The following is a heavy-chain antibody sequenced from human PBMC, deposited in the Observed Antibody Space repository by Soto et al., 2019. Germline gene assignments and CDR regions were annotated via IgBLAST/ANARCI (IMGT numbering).Heavy chain of an antibody. D-gene: IGHD4-4*01. J-gene: IGHJ4*02. Sequence: QVQLVESGGGVVQPGRSLRLSCAASGFTFSCYGMHWVRQAPGTGLEWVAVISYDGSNKYYADSVKGRFTISRDNCKNTLYLQMNSLRAEDTAVYYCAKDRQASKGLFDYWGKGTLVTVAS. CDR1: GFTFSCYG. V-gene: IGHV3-30*18. CDR3: AKDRQASKGLFDY. CDR2: ISYDGSNK.